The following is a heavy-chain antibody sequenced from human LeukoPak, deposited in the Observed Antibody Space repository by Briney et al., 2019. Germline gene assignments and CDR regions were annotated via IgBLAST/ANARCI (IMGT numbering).Heavy chain of an antibody. J-gene: IGHJ4*02. CDR2: MNPNSGNT. V-gene: IGHV1-8*01. CDR3: ARGSSSLGDLNIID. Sequence: ASVKVSSKASGYTFTSYDINWVRQATGQGVEWGGWMNPNSGNTGYAQKFQGRVTLTRNTSLSTAYMEMSSLRSEDTAVYYCARGSSSLGDLNIIDWGQGTLVTVSS. D-gene: IGHD6-13*01. CDR1: GYTFTSYD.